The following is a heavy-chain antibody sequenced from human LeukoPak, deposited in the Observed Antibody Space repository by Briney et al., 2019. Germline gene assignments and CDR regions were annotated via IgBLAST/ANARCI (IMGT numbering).Heavy chain of an antibody. V-gene: IGHV1-69*05. J-gene: IGHJ4*02. CDR2: IIPIFGTA. Sequence: ASVKVSCKASGGTFSTYAISWVRQAPGQGLEWMGRIIPIFGTANYAQKFQDRITITTDESTSTAYMELSSLRSEDTAVYYCARETVTTDGDFDYWGQGTLVTVSS. CDR3: ARETVTTDGDFDY. CDR1: GGTFSTYA. D-gene: IGHD4-11*01.